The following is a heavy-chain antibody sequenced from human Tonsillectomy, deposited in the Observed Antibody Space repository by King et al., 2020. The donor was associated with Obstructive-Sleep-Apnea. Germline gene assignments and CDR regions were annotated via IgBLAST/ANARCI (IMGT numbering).Heavy chain of an antibody. CDR1: GGSISSGDYY. Sequence: VQLQESGPGLVKPSQTLSLTCTVSGGSISSGDYYWSWIRQPPGKGLEWIGYIYYSGSTYYNPSLKSRVTISVDTSKNQFSLKLSSVTAADTAVYYCARALNSAWELPPGPFDYWGQGTLVTVSS. CDR2: IYYSGST. CDR3: ARALNSAWELPPGPFDY. V-gene: IGHV4-30-4*01. D-gene: IGHD1-26*01. J-gene: IGHJ4*02.